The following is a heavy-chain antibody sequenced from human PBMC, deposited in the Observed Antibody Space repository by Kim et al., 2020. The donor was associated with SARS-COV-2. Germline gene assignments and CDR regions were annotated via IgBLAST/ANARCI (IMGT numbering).Heavy chain of an antibody. CDR2: IYSGGST. CDR1: GFTVSSNY. CDR3: SGETYYYDSSCPSGAFDI. Sequence: GGSLRLSCAASGFTVSSNYMSWVRQAPGKGLEWVSVIYSGGSTNYADSVKGRFTTSSDNSKNTLHFQMISLRADDTAVYYCSGETYYYDSSCPSGAFDI. D-gene: IGHD3-22*01. J-gene: IGHJ3*02. V-gene: IGHV3-66*01.